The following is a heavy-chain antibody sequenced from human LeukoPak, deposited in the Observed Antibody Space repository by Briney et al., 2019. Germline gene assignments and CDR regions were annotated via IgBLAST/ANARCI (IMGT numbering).Heavy chain of an antibody. V-gene: IGHV3-9*01. CDR2: ISWNSGSI. D-gene: IGHD3-10*01. Sequence: GGSMRLSCAASGFTFDDYAMHWVRQAPGKGLEWVSGISWNSGSIGYADSVKGRFTISRDNAKNSLYLQMNSLRAEDTAVYYCARWGFGDDFDYWGQGTLVTVSS. CDR3: ARWGFGDDFDY. CDR1: GFTFDDYA. J-gene: IGHJ4*02.